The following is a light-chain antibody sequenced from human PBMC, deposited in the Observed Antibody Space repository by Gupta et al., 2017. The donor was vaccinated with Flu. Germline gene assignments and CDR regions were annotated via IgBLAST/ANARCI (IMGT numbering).Light chain of an antibody. CDR1: QRINNY. CDR2: AAS. Sequence: DFQMTQSPSSLSASVGDRVIITCRASQRINNYLNWYQQRPGKAPKVLISAASSLQGGVPSRFSGSGSGTDFTLTISSLQPEDFATYYCQQSDTAPYNFGQGTKLEIK. J-gene: IGKJ2*01. V-gene: IGKV1-39*01. CDR3: QQSDTAPYN.